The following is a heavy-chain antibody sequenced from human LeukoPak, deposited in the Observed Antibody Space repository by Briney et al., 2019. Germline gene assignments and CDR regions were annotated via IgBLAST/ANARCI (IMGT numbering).Heavy chain of an antibody. V-gene: IGHV1-69*01. CDR1: GGTFSSYA. CDR2: IIPIFGTA. Sequence: SVKVPCKASGGTFSSYAISWVRRAPGQGLEWMGGIIPIFGTANYAQKFQGRVTITADESTSTAYMELSSLRSEDTAVYYCARTYDSSGSPGQSWGQGTLVTVSS. J-gene: IGHJ5*02. D-gene: IGHD3-22*01. CDR3: ARTYDSSGSPGQS.